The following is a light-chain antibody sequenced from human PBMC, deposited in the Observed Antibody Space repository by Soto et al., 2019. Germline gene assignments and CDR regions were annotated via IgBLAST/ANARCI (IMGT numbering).Light chain of an antibody. Sequence: EIVLTQSPGTLSLSPGERATLSCRASQSIRNNYLAWYQQRRGQAPMILIYGAYSSATGIQDNFSGSGSGTYFTLTISRLEPDDFAVYYCQEYGGSSCTFGQGTKVEIK. V-gene: IGKV3-20*01. CDR1: QSIRNNY. CDR2: GAY. J-gene: IGKJ1*01. CDR3: QEYGGSSCT.